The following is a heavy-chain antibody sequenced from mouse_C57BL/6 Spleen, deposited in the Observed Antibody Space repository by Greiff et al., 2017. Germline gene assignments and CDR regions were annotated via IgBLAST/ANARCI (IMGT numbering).Heavy chain of an antibody. CDR1: GYTFTSYW. D-gene: IGHD1-1*01. CDR2: IDPSDSYT. J-gene: IGHJ1*03. CDR3: ARSGDGHVYFDV. Sequence: QVQLQQPGAELVRPGTSVKLSCKASGYTFTSYWMHWVKQRPGQGLEWIGVIDPSDSYTNYNQKFKGKATLTVDTSSSTAYMQLSSLTSEDSAVYYCARSGDGHVYFDVWGTGTTVTVSS. V-gene: IGHV1-59*01.